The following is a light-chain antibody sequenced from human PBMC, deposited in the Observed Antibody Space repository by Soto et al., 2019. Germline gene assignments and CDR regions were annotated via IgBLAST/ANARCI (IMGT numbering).Light chain of an antibody. J-gene: IGLJ1*01. CDR3: CSHAGGDTYV. Sequence: QSALTQPASVSGSPGQSITISCTGTSSDVGGYNYVSWYQQHPGKAPKLMIYEVSNRPSGVSNRFSGSKSGNTASLTISGLQAEDEAEYHCCSHAGGDTYVFGTGTKLTVL. V-gene: IGLV2-14*01. CDR1: SSDVGGYNY. CDR2: EVS.